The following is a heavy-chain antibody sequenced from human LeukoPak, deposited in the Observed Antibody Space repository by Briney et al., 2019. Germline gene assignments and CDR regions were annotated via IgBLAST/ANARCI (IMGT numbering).Heavy chain of an antibody. D-gene: IGHD6-13*01. CDR1: GGSFSGYY. CDR3: ARGGAAAGTRLGWRFDS. J-gene: IGHJ5*01. V-gene: IGHV4-34*01. CDR2: INHSGST. Sequence: SETLSLTCAVYGGSFSGYYWSWIRQPPGKGLEWIGEINHSGSTNYNPSLKSRVTISVDTSKNQFSLKLSSVTAADTAVYYCARGGAAAGTRLGWRFDSWGQGSLVTVSS.